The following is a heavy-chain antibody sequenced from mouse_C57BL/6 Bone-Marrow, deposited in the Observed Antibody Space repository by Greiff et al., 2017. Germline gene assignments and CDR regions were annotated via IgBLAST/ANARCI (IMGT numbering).Heavy chain of an antibody. CDR1: GYTFTDYY. CDR3: ARRRICYYGSTYAWFAY. Sequence: VQLQQSGPELVKPGASVKISCKASGYTFTDYYMNWVKQSHGKSLEWIGDINPNNGGTSYNQKFKGKATLTVDKSSSTAYMELRSLTSEDSAVYYCARRRICYYGSTYAWFAYWGQGTLVTVSA. J-gene: IGHJ3*01. V-gene: IGHV1-26*01. CDR2: INPNNGGT. D-gene: IGHD1-1*01.